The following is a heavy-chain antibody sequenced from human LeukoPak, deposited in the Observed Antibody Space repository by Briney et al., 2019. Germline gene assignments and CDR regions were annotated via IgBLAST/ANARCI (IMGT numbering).Heavy chain of an antibody. Sequence: PGGSLRLSCAAPGFTFSSYWMTWVRQAPGKGLEWVANIKQDASERYYVDSVKGRFTISRDNAKNSLYLQMNSLRAEDTAVYYCATPTAGTWHFDYWGQGTLVTVSS. J-gene: IGHJ4*02. V-gene: IGHV3-7*01. D-gene: IGHD1-1*01. CDR3: ATPTAGTWHFDY. CDR2: IKQDASER. CDR1: GFTFSSYW.